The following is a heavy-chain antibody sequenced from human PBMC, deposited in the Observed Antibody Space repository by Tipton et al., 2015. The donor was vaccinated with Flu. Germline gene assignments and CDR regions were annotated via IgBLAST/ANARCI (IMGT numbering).Heavy chain of an antibody. Sequence: LRLSCAASGFNFNTYAFNWVRQAPGKGLEWIGYIYYSGSTNYNPSLKSRVTISVDTSKNQFSLKLSSVTAADTAVYYCARDLGSSGSFDYWGQGTLVTVSS. D-gene: IGHD6-13*01. J-gene: IGHJ4*02. CDR3: ARDLGSSGSFDY. V-gene: IGHV4-59*01. CDR1: GFNFNTYA. CDR2: IYYSGST.